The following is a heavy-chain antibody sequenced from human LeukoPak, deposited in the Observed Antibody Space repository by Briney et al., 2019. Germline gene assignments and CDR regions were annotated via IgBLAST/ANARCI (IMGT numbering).Heavy chain of an antibody. CDR2: ITSSGGII. CDR1: GFTFSTYS. V-gene: IGHV3-48*04. J-gene: IGHJ4*02. Sequence: GGSLRLSCAASGFTFSTYSMHWVRRAPGKGLEWVSFITSSGGIIYNADSVKGRFIISRDNAKNSLYLQMNSLRAEDTAVYYCTLPQYYYGSGSYYPPWRWGQGTLVTVSS. D-gene: IGHD3-10*01. CDR3: TLPQYYYGSGSYYPPWR.